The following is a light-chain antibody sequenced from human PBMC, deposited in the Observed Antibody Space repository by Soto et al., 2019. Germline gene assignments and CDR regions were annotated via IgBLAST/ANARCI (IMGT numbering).Light chain of an antibody. Sequence: QSSLTQPASVSGSPGQSITISCTGTSSDVGGYNYTSWYQQHPGKAPKLMIYDVSNRPSGVSNRFSGSKSGNTASLTISGHQAEDEADYYCSSYASGSTRVFGTGTKVTVL. V-gene: IGLV2-14*01. J-gene: IGLJ1*01. CDR3: SSYASGSTRV. CDR2: DVS. CDR1: SSDVGGYNY.